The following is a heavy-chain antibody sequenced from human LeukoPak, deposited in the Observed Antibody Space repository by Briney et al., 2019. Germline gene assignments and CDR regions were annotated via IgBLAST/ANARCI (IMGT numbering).Heavy chain of an antibody. D-gene: IGHD3-10*01. V-gene: IGHV1-24*01. Sequence: GASVKVSCKVSGYTLTELSMHWVRQAPGKGLEWMGGFDPEDGETIYAQKFQGRVTMTRDTSISTAYMELSRLRSDDTAVYYCARCAVRPKSYMDVWGQGTTVTVSS. J-gene: IGHJ6*02. CDR1: GYTLTELS. CDR2: FDPEDGET. CDR3: ARCAVRPKSYMDV.